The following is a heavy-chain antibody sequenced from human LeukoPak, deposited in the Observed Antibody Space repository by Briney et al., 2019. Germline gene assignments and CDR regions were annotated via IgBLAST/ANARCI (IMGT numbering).Heavy chain of an antibody. J-gene: IGHJ6*03. CDR2: MNPNSGNT. V-gene: IGHV1-8*01. D-gene: IGHD3/OR15-3a*01. CDR3: AREGTGYYYYYHYYMDV. CDR1: GYTFTSYD. Sequence: GASVKVSCKASGYTFTSYDINWVRQATGQGLEWMGWMNPNSGNTGYAQKFQGRVTMTRNTSISTAYMELSSLRSEDTAVYYCAREGTGYYYYYHYYMDVWGKGTTVTVSS.